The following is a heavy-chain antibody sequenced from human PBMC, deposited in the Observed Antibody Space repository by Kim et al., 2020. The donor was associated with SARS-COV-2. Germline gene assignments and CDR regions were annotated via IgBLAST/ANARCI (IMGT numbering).Heavy chain of an antibody. D-gene: IGHD5-12*01. V-gene: IGHV3-23*01. CDR3: AKDLGDGYNLLAHLFDY. CDR2: ISGSGGST. Sequence: PGGSLRLSCAASGFTFSSYAMSWVRQAPGKGLEWVSAISGSGGSTYYADSVKGRFTISRDNSKNTLYLQMNSLRAEDTAVYYCAKDLGDGYNLLAHLFDYWGQGTLVTVSS. CDR1: GFTFSSYA. J-gene: IGHJ4*02.